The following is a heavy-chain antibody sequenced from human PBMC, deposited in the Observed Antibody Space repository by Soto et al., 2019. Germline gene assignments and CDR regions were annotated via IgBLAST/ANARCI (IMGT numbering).Heavy chain of an antibody. V-gene: IGHV2-70*01. CDR3: ARTAQYYYDSSGPYGMDV. Sequence: SGPTLSNRFQTMRRTCTVPESPPSTRGVSVSSSPQPPSPSLEWLALIDWDDDKYYSTSLKTRLTISKDTSKNQVVLTMTNMDPVDTATYYCARTAQYYYDSSGPYGMDVWGQGTTDTVSS. D-gene: IGHD3-22*01. CDR2: IDWDDDK. J-gene: IGHJ6*02. CDR1: ESPPSTRGVS.